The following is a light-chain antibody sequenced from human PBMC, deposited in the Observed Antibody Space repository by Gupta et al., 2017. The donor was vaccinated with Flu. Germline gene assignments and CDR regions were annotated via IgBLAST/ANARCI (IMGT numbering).Light chain of an antibody. CDR1: SSNIGAGYD. V-gene: IGLV1-40*01. Sequence: QSVLTQPPSVSAAPGQRVTISCTGRSSNIGAGYDVQWYQQLLGTAPKLVIYVNNNRPSGVPDRFSGSKSGTSASLAITGLQAEDEADYYCQSYDSSLSGWVFGGGTKLTVL. CDR2: VNN. J-gene: IGLJ3*02. CDR3: QSYDSSLSGWV.